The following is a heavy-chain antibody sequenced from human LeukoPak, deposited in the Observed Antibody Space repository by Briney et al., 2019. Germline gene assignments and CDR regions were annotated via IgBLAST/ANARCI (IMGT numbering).Heavy chain of an antibody. CDR1: GFTISSYD. D-gene: IGHD6-13*01. CDR2: IGTTGDT. V-gene: IGHV3-13*01. Sequence: GSLRLSCAASGFTISSYDMHWVRQATGKGLEWVSAIGTTGDTYYPQSVRGRFTISRENAKNSLFLQMNSLRAGDAAVYFCASSPSYSSSWYALDSWGQGTLVTVSS. CDR3: ASSPSYSSSWYALDS. J-gene: IGHJ4*02.